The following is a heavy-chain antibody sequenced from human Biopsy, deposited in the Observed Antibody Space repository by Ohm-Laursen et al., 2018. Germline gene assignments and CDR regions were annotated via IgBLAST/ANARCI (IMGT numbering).Heavy chain of an antibody. CDR2: ISYSGNT. CDR1: SGSISSYY. D-gene: IGHD6-19*01. Sequence: TLSLTCTVSSGSISSYYWSWTRQPPGKGLEWIGYISYSGNTNYNPSLKSRVTMSVDTSKNQFSLKVHSVTAADTAIYYCATTTMDTSGWYGNYFDSWGQGALVTVSS. V-gene: IGHV4-59*08. CDR3: ATTTMDTSGWYGNYFDS. J-gene: IGHJ4*02.